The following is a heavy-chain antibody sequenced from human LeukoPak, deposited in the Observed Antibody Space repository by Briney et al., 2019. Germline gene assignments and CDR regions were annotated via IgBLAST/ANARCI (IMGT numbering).Heavy chain of an antibody. CDR1: GFTFSSYG. CDR2: ISGSGGST. D-gene: IGHD5-18*01. Sequence: GGTLRLSCAASGFTFSSYGMSWVRQAPGKGLEWVSAISGSGGSTYYADSVKGRFTISRDNSKNTLYLQMNSLRAEDTAVYYCARGGQLWQHTIDYWGQGTLVTVSS. CDR3: ARGGQLWQHTIDY. V-gene: IGHV3-23*01. J-gene: IGHJ4*02.